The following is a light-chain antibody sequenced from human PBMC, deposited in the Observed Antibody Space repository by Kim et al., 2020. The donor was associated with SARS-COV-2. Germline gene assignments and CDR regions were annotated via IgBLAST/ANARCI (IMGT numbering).Light chain of an antibody. V-gene: IGKV1-17*01. J-gene: IGKJ2*01. CDR3: LQHNSYPRYT. Sequence: DIQMTQSPSSLSASVGDRVTITCRASQGIRKDLGWYQQKPGKVPKRLIYAASNLESGVPSMFSGSGSGTDFSLTISSLQPEDFATYYCLQHNSYPRYTFGQGTKLEIK. CDR2: AAS. CDR1: QGIRKD.